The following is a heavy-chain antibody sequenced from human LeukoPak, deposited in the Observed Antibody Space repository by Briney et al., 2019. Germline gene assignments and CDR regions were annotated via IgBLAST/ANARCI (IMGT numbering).Heavy chain of an antibody. Sequence: GGSLRLSCAASGFTFSSYSMNWVRQAPGKGLEWVSSISSSSSYIYYADSVKGRFTISRDNAKNSLYLQTNSLRAEDTAVYYCARADYGSGNFDYWGQGTLVTVSS. V-gene: IGHV3-21*01. CDR2: ISSSSSYI. CDR3: ARADYGSGNFDY. CDR1: GFTFSSYS. J-gene: IGHJ4*02. D-gene: IGHD3-10*01.